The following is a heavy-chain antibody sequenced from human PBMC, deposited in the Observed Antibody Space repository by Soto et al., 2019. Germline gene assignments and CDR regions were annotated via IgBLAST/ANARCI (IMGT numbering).Heavy chain of an antibody. CDR3: ARDTVLTGMFDF. V-gene: IGHV4-59*01. Sequence: SETLSLTCTVSGGSIGSYHWSWVRQPPGKGLEWIASVYYTGTTNYNPSLGSRVTISIDAPENQISLNLTSVTAADTAFYYCARDTVLTGMFDFWGQGTLVTVSS. J-gene: IGHJ4*02. CDR2: VYYTGTT. D-gene: IGHD4-17*01. CDR1: GGSIGSYH.